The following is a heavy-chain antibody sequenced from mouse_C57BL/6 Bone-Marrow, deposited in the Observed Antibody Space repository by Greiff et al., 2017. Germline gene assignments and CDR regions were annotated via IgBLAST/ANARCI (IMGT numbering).Heavy chain of an antibody. Sequence: EVHLVESGGGLVQPGGSLSLSCAASGFTFTDYYMSWVRQPPGKALEWLGFIRNKANGYTTEYSASVKGRFTISRDNSQSILYLQMNALRAEDSATYYCARSLNVFDYWGQGTTLTVSS. V-gene: IGHV7-3*01. J-gene: IGHJ2*01. CDR2: IRNKANGYTT. CDR3: ARSLNVFDY. CDR1: GFTFTDYY.